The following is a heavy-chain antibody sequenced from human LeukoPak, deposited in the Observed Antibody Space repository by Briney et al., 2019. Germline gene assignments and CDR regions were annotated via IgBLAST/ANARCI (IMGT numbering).Heavy chain of an antibody. CDR2: INHSGST. CDR1: GGSFSGYY. V-gene: IGHV4-34*01. Sequence: SETLSLTCAVYGGSFSGYYWSWIRQPPGKGLEWIGEINHSGSTNYNPSLKSRVTISVDTSKNQFSLKLSSVTAADTAVYYCATGYSSTWGQGTLVTVSS. D-gene: IGHD6-13*01. J-gene: IGHJ5*02. CDR3: ATGYSST.